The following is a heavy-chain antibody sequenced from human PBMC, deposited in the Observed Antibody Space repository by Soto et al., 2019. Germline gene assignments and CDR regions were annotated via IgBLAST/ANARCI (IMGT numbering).Heavy chain of an antibody. CDR1: GFTFSIYA. V-gene: IGHV3-23*01. CDR3: AKMSTVTMPNSGWYYYMDV. D-gene: IGHD4-17*01. CDR2: ISATGGRT. J-gene: IGHJ6*03. Sequence: EVQLLGSGGGLVQPGGSLRLSCAASGFTFSIYAMSWVRQAPGKGLEWVSAISATGGRTYYAESVKGRFTISRDNSNNTLYQQMNSLRVENTAVYYCAKMSTVTMPNSGWYYYMDVWGKGITATVSS.